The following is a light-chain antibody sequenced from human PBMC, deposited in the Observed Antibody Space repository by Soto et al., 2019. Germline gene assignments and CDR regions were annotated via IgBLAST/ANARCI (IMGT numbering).Light chain of an antibody. Sequence: QSALTQPPSASGSPGQSVTISCTGTSSDVGDYNYVSWYQQHPGKAPKLMIYEVSKRPSGVPDRISGSKSGNTASLTVSGLQAEDEADYYSSSYAGSNNFVFGGGTKLTVL. CDR1: SSDVGDYNY. V-gene: IGLV2-8*01. J-gene: IGLJ2*01. CDR3: SSYAGSNNFV. CDR2: EVS.